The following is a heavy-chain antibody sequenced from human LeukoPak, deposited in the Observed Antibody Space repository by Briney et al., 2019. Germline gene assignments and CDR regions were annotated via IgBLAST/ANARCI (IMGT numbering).Heavy chain of an antibody. Sequence: GGSLRLSCAASGFTLSSYVMHWVRQAPGKGLEWGAIISYDGSNEHYADSVKGRFTISRDNSKNTLYLQMNSLRAEDTAIYYCTRGRGSCSLDYWGRGTLVTVSS. V-gene: IGHV3-30*01. CDR1: GFTLSSYV. CDR2: ISYDGSNE. J-gene: IGHJ4*02. CDR3: TRGRGSCSLDY. D-gene: IGHD2-15*01.